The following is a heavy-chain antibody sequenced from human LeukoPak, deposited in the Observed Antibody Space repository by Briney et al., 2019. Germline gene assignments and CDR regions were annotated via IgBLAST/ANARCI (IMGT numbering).Heavy chain of an antibody. D-gene: IGHD6-13*01. Sequence: ASVKVSCKASGYTFTGYYMHWVRQAPGQGLEWMGRINPNSGGTNYAQKFQGRVTMTRDTSISTAYMELSRLRSDDTAVYYCARGWIGSSWYSTPYRGQGTLVTVSS. V-gene: IGHV1-2*06. J-gene: IGHJ4*02. CDR3: ARGWIGSSWYSTPY. CDR2: INPNSGGT. CDR1: GYTFTGYY.